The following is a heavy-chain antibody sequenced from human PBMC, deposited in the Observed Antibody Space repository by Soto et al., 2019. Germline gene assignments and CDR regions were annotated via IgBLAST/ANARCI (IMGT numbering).Heavy chain of an antibody. Sequence: EVQLVESGGGLVKPGGSLRLSCAASGFTFSSYSMNWVRQAPGKGLEWVSYISFSSSTIFYADPVRGRFTISRDNAKNSLYLQMNTLRDEDTAVYYCARDNGMAGSFDPWGQGTLVTVSS. CDR2: ISFSSSTI. J-gene: IGHJ5*02. CDR3: ARDNGMAGSFDP. V-gene: IGHV3-48*02. CDR1: GFTFSSYS. D-gene: IGHD2-8*01.